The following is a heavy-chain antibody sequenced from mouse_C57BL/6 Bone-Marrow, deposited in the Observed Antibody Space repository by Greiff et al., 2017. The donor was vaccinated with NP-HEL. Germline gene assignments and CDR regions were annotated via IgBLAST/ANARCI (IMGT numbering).Heavy chain of an antibody. CDR3: ARLATRLYYYAMDY. V-gene: IGHV1-39*01. CDR1: GYSFTDYN. D-gene: IGHD2-2*01. Sequence: EVQLQESGPELVKPGASVKISCKASGYSFTDYNMNWVKQSNGKSLEWIGVINPNYGTTSYNQKFKGKATLTVDQSSSTAYMQLNSLTSEDSAVYYCARLATRLYYYAMDYWGQGTSVTVSS. CDR2: INPNYGTT. J-gene: IGHJ4*01.